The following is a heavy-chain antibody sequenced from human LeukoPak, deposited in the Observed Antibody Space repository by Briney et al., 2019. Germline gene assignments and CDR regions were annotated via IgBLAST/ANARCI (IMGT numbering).Heavy chain of an antibody. D-gene: IGHD1-14*01. CDR3: SKTGFQWGEYFYYMDV. CDR2: IRNDGNEI. J-gene: IGHJ6*03. V-gene: IGHV3-30*02. CDR1: GFTFRTYG. Sequence: GGSLRLSCAASGFTFRTYGMHWVRQAPGKGLEWVAFIRNDGNEIYYADSVKGRFTISRDNARDTLYFQMNSLIYEDTAVYYCSKTGFQWGEYFYYMDVWGKGTTVTVSS.